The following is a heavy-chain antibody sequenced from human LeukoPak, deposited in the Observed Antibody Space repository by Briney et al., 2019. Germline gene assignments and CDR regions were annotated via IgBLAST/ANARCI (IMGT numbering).Heavy chain of an antibody. V-gene: IGHV4-59*01. CDR2: IYYSGST. CDR3: ARDRSQNWGGDAFDI. CDR1: GGSISGYY. Sequence: PETLSLTCIVSGGSISGYYWNWIRQPPGKGLEWIGYIYYSGSTNYNPSLKSRVTISLDTSKKQFSLKLSSVTAADTAVYYCARDRSQNWGGDAFDIWGQGIMVTVSS. J-gene: IGHJ3*02. D-gene: IGHD7-27*01.